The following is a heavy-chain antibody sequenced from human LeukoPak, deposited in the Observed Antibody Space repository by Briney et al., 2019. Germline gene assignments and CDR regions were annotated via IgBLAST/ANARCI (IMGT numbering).Heavy chain of an antibody. J-gene: IGHJ3*02. CDR1: GGSISSSNW. V-gene: IGHV4-4*02. CDR2: IYHSGST. CDR3: ARVRPPGFVVVPAATALDAFDI. Sequence: PSGTLSLTCAVSGGSISSSNWWSWVRQPPGKGLEWIGEIYHSGSTNYNPSLKSRVTISVDKSKNQFSLKLSSVTAADTAVYYCARVRPPGFVVVPAATALDAFDIWGQGTMVTVSS. D-gene: IGHD2-2*01.